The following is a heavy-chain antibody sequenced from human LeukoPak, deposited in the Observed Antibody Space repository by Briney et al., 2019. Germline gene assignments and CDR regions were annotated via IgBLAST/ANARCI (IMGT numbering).Heavy chain of an antibody. J-gene: IGHJ4*02. CDR3: AKVGYSYGPFDY. CDR1: GFTFSSYG. D-gene: IGHD5-18*01. Sequence: PGGSLRLSCAASGFTFSSYGMHWVRQAPGKGLEWVAFIRYDGSNKYYADSVKRRFTISRDNSKNTLYLQMNSLRAEDTAVYYCAKVGYSYGPFDYWGQGTLVTVSS. CDR2: IRYDGSNK. V-gene: IGHV3-30*02.